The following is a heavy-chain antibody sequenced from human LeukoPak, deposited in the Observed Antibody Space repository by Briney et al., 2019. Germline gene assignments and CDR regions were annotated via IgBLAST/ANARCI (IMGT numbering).Heavy chain of an antibody. CDR3: ARGAYDFWSGSLGWFYP. J-gene: IGHJ5*02. Sequence: ASVKVSRKASGYGFTGYYIHWVRQTPGQGLEWMGWINPNSGGTNYAQKFQGRVTMTRDTSISTAYMDLSRLRSDDTAVYYCARGAYDFWSGSLGWFYPWGQGTLVTVSS. CDR2: INPNSGGT. CDR1: GYGFTGYY. D-gene: IGHD3-3*01. V-gene: IGHV1-2*02.